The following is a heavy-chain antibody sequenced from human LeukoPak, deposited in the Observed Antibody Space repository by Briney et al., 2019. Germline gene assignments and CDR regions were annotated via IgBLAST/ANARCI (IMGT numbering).Heavy chain of an antibody. Sequence: PSETLSLTCSIYNGSFNSNSDYWGWLRQPPGKGLEWIGNIYYSGKVYYNWSLKSRVTMSVDTSKNQFSLTLRSVTAADTAVYYCARSLGSGDFPPYTWFDPWGQGTLVTVSS. CDR1: NGSFNSNSDY. J-gene: IGHJ5*02. V-gene: IGHV4-39*07. CDR2: IYYSGKV. CDR3: ARSLGSGDFPPYTWFDP. D-gene: IGHD3-10*01.